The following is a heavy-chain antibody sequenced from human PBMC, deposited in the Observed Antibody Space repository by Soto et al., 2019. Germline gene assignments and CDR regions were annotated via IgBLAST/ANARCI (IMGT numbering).Heavy chain of an antibody. CDR3: VRGLKDSYPGSRIFDF. CDR1: GLTFGSRA. J-gene: IGHJ4*02. D-gene: IGHD3-10*01. CDR2: ITDTGGDA. Sequence: EVQLLESRGDLIQPGGSLRLSCVASGLTFGSRAMSWVRQSPGEGLEWVSTITDTGGDAKYADSVRGRFAISRDNSKNRLYLQMSTLRAEDSAIYFCVRGLKDSYPGSRIFDFWGRGTLVTVSS. V-gene: IGHV3-23*01.